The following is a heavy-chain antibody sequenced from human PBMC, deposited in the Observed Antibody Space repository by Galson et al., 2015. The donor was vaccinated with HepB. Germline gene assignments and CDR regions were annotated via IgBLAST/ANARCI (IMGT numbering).Heavy chain of an antibody. J-gene: IGHJ4*02. CDR1: GFTFSSYG. CDR3: ARDLRGYCGGDCYSYPDY. V-gene: IGHV3-33*08. CDR2: IWYDGSNK. D-gene: IGHD2-21*02. Sequence: SLRLSCAASGFTFSSYGMHWVRQAPGKGLEWVAVIWYDGSNKYYADSVKGRFTISRDNSKNTLYLQMNSLRAEDTAVYYCARDLRGYCGGDCYSYPDYWGQGTLVTVSS.